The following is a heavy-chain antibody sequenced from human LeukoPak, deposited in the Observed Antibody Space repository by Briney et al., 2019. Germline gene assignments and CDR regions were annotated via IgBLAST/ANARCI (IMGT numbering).Heavy chain of an antibody. CDR1: GYTFTGYY. J-gene: IGHJ4*02. CDR3: ARDGVIAAGPVY. Sequence: ASVKVSCKASGYTFTGYYMHWVRQAPGQGLEWMGWINTNSGGTNYAQKFQGRVTMTRAMYIRTAYMEVSRLRVDDTAVYYCARDGVIAAGPVYWGQGTMVTVSS. CDR2: INTNSGGT. V-gene: IGHV1-2*02. D-gene: IGHD6-25*01.